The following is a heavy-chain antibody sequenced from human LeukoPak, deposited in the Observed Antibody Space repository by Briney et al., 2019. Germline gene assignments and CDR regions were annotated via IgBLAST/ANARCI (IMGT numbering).Heavy chain of an antibody. J-gene: IGHJ3*02. V-gene: IGHV3-23*01. CDR3: ALLLGDVGIVGATAAFDI. D-gene: IGHD1-26*01. Sequence: GGSLRLSCAASGFTFSSYAMSWVRQAPGKGLEWVSAISGSGGSTYYADSVKGRFTISRDNSKNTLYPQMNSLRAEDTAVYYCALLLGDVGIVGATAAFDIWGQGTMVTVSS. CDR1: GFTFSSYA. CDR2: ISGSGGST.